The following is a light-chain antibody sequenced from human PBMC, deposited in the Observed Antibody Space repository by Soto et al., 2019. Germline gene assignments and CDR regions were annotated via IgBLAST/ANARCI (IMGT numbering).Light chain of an antibody. CDR3: CSYAGGRIFYV. CDR2: EVT. CDR1: SSDVGNYNL. Sequence: QSALTQPASVSGSPGQSITISCTGTSSDVGNYNLVSWYQQHPGKAPKLMIYEVTKRPSGVSNRFSGSKSGNTASLTISGLQAEDEADYYCCSYAGGRIFYVFGTGTKLIVL. J-gene: IGLJ1*01. V-gene: IGLV2-23*02.